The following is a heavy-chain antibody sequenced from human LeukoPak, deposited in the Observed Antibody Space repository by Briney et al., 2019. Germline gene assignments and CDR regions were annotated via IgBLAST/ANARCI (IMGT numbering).Heavy chain of an antibody. J-gene: IGHJ4*02. Sequence: ASVKVSCKASGYNFTGYYMHWVRQAPGQGLEWMGWINPNSGGTNYAQKFQGRVTMTRDMSISTAYMELSRLRSDDTAVYYCAREAAAAGENYFDYWGQGTLVTVSS. V-gene: IGHV1-2*02. CDR2: INPNSGGT. CDR1: GYNFTGYY. CDR3: AREAAAAGENYFDY. D-gene: IGHD6-13*01.